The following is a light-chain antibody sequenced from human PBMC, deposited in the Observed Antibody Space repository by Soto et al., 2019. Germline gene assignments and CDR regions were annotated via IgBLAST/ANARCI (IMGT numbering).Light chain of an antibody. J-gene: IGKJ2*01. V-gene: IGKV1-5*01. CDR3: QQYNSYSYT. CDR1: QSISSW. Sequence: DIQMTQSPSTLSASVGDRVTITCRASQSISSWLTWYQQKPEKAPKLLIYDASSLESGVPSRFSGSGYGTEFTLTISSLQPDDFATYYCQQYNSYSYTFGQGTKLEIK. CDR2: DAS.